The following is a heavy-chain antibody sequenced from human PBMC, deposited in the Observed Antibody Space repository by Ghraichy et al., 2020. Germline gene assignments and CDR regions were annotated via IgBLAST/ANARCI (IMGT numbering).Heavy chain of an antibody. CDR1: GFTFSTYA. V-gene: IGHV3-30*04. Sequence: GGSLRLSCAASGFTFSTYAMHWVRQAPGKGLEWVTYISYDGDSQYKEDSVKGRFTISRDNSKNTVYLQMDSLRAEDTALYYCATGSNRAEKRAHDYWGQGTLVTVSS. J-gene: IGHJ4*02. CDR3: ATGSNRAEKRAHDY. CDR2: ISYDGDSQ.